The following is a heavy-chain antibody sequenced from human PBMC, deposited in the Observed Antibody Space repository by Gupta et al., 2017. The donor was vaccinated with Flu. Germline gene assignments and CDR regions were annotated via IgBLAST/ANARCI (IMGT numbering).Heavy chain of an antibody. Sequence: EVQLVESGGGLVKPGGSLRLSCAASGFTFSSYSMNWVRQAPGKGLEWVSSISSSSSYIYYADSVKGRFTISRDNAKNSLYLQMNSLRAEDTAAYYCARVDGGIDYWGQGTLVTVSS. CDR2: ISSSSSYI. J-gene: IGHJ4*02. CDR1: GFTFSSYS. V-gene: IGHV3-21*01. CDR3: ARVDGGIDY.